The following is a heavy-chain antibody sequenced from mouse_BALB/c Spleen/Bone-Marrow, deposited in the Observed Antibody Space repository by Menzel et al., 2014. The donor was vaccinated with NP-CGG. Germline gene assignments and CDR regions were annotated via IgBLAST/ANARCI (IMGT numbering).Heavy chain of an antibody. D-gene: IGHD2-3*01. CDR3: ARGDGYYVYAMDY. CDR2: INPNNGGI. Sequence: EVQLQQSGPELVKPGASVKISCKTSGYTFTEYTMHWVKRSHGKSLEWIGSINPNNGGINYNQKFKGKATLTVDKSSSTAYMELRSLTSEDSAVYYCARGDGYYVYAMDYWGQGTSVTVSS. V-gene: IGHV1-18*01. J-gene: IGHJ4*01. CDR1: GYTFTEYT.